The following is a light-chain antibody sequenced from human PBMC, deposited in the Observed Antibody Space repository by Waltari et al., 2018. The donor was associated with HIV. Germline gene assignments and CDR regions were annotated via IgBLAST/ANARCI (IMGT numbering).Light chain of an antibody. CDR3: SSFAGNDFFV. CDR2: EVS. Sequence: QSALTQPPSASGSPGETVTISCTGTSNDIGLYNYVSWFQQHPGKVPKLVMFEVSQRPPAVPDRFSASKSGYTASLTVSGLQPDNDADYFCSSFAGNDFFVFGGGTRLTVL. J-gene: IGLJ2*01. CDR1: SNDIGLYNY. V-gene: IGLV2-8*01.